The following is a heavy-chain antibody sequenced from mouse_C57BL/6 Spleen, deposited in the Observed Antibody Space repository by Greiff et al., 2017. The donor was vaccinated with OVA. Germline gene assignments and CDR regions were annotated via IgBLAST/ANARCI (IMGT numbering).Heavy chain of an antibody. CDR1: GYTFTSYW. Sequence: VQLQQSGAELVKPGASVKLSCKASGYTFTSYWMHWVKQRPGQGLEWIGMIHPNSGSTNYNEKFKSKATLTVDKSSSTAYMQLSSLTSEDSAVYYCARALLGGFAYWGQGTLVTVSA. J-gene: IGHJ3*01. CDR3: ARALLGGFAY. V-gene: IGHV1-64*01. CDR2: IHPNSGST. D-gene: IGHD2-10*01.